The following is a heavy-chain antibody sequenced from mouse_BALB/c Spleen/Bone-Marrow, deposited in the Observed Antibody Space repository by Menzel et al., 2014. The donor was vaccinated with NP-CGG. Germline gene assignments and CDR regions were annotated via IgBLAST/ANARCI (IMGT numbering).Heavy chain of an antibody. V-gene: IGHV1S81*02. D-gene: IGHD5-1*01. CDR2: INPSNGGT. CDR3: TRLPH. J-gene: IGHJ4*01. Sequence: QVQLQQPGAELVKPGASVKLSCKASGYTFTSYYMYWVKRRPGQGLEWIGEINPSNGGTNFNEKFKRRATLTADKSSSTAYMQLSSLTSEDSAVYYCTRLPHWGQGTSVTVSS. CDR1: GYTFTSYY.